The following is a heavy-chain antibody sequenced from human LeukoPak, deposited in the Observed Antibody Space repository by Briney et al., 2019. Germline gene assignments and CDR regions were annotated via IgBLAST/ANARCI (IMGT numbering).Heavy chain of an antibody. D-gene: IGHD6-13*01. CDR3: ARDLGSGSSSWRYFDY. CDR1: GGSISSYY. CDR2: IYASVIT. Sequence: SETLSLTCTVSGGSISSYYWTWIRQPAGKGLEWIGRIYASVITNYNPSLKSRVTMSVDTSKKQFSLRLSSVSAADTAVYYCARDLGSGSSSWRYFDYWGQGTLVTVSS. J-gene: IGHJ4*02. V-gene: IGHV4-4*07.